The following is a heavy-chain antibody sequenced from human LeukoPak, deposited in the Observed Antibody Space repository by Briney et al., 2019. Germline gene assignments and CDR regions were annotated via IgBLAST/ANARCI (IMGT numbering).Heavy chain of an antibody. V-gene: IGHV4-34*01. CDR3: ARATYYYDSSGYYTTYFDY. D-gene: IGHD3-22*01. CDR2: INHSGST. J-gene: IGHJ4*02. Sequence: PSETPSLTCAVYGGSFSGYYWSWIRQPPGKGLEWIGEINHSGSTNYNPSLKSRVTISVDTSKNQFSLKLSSVTAADTAVYYCARATYYYDSSGYYTTYFDYWGQGTLVTVSS. CDR1: GGSFSGYY.